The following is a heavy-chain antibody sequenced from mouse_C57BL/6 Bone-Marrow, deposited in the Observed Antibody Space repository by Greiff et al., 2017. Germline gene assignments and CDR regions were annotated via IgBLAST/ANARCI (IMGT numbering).Heavy chain of an antibody. D-gene: IGHD1-1*01. V-gene: IGHV6-3*01. CDR2: IRLKSDNYAT. CDR1: GFTFSNYW. J-gene: IGHJ3*01. Sequence: EVKVVESGGGLVQPGGSMKLSCVASGFTFSNYWMNWVRQSPEKGLEWVAQIRLKSDNYATHYAESVKGRFTISRDKSKSSVYLQMNNLRAEDTGIYYCTVYGSSYRWCAYWGQGTLVTVSA. CDR3: TVYGSSYRWCAY.